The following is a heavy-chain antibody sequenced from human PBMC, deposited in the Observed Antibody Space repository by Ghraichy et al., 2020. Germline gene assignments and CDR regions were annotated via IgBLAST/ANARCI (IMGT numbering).Heavy chain of an antibody. J-gene: IGHJ6*02. D-gene: IGHD6-13*01. CDR1: GFTFSSYW. Sequence: GGSLRLSCAASGFTFSSYWMHWVRQAPGKGLVWVSRINSDGSSTSYADSVKGRFTISRDNAKNTLYLQMNSLRAEDTAVYYCARDLRRSSRGYYYYGMDVWGQGTTVTVSS. V-gene: IGHV3-74*01. CDR3: ARDLRRSSRGYYYYGMDV. CDR2: INSDGSST.